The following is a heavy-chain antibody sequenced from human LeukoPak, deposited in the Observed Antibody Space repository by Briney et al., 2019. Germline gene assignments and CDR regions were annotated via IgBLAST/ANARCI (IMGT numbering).Heavy chain of an antibody. J-gene: IGHJ3*02. CDR2: IYYSGST. CDR3: ARGEITMVRGVPLDDAFDI. Sequence: PSETLSLTCTVSGGSISSYYWSWIRQPPGKGLEWIGYIYYSGSTNYNPSLKSRVTISVDTSKNQFPLKLSSVTAADTAVYYCARGEITMVRGVPLDDAFDIWGQGTMVTVSS. V-gene: IGHV4-59*01. CDR1: GGSISSYY. D-gene: IGHD3-10*01.